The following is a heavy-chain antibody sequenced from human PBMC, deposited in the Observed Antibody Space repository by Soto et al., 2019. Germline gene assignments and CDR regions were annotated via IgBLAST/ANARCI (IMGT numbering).Heavy chain of an antibody. CDR2: IYYSEST. CDR3: ARGVIH. Sequence: QVQLQESGPGLVKPSQTLSLTCTVSGGSISSGGYYWSWLRQHPGKDLEWIGYIYYSESTYYNTSLKSRVTIPVDTSNNQFSLKLSSVTAAYTAVYYCARGVIHWGQGTLVTVSS. J-gene: IGHJ4*02. D-gene: IGHD2-21*01. CDR1: GGSISSGGYY. V-gene: IGHV4-31*03.